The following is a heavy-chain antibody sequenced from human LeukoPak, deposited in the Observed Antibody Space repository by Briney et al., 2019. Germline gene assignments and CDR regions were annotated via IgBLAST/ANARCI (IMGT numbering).Heavy chain of an antibody. Sequence: GGSLRLSCAASGFTVSSNYMSWVRQAPGKGLVWVSRINSDGSSTSYADSVKGRFTISRDNAKNTLHLQMNSLRAEDTAVYYCARQDGGYCSSTSCTPFYYYYYGMDVWGQGTTVTVSS. J-gene: IGHJ6*02. V-gene: IGHV3-74*01. CDR2: INSDGSST. CDR3: ARQDGGYCSSTSCTPFYYYYYGMDV. CDR1: GFTVSSNY. D-gene: IGHD2-2*01.